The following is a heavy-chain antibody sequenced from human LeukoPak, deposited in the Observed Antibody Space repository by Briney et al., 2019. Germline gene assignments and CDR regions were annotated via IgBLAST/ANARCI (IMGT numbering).Heavy chain of an antibody. J-gene: IGHJ3*02. CDR2: IFFSGST. CDR1: GGSIDSHF. CDR3: ARLKVADSESFDI. V-gene: IGHV4-59*08. Sequence: PSETLSLTCTVSGGSIDSHFWSWIRQPPGKGLEWIGNIFFSGSTNNNPSFESRLTISQDSSKNQVSLRLASATAADTAIYYCARLKVADSESFDIWGXGTLVAVSS.